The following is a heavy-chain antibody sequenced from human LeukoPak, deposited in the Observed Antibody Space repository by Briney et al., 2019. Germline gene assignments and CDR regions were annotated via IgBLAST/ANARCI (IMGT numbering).Heavy chain of an antibody. CDR2: ISWNSGSI. CDR1: GFTFDDYA. J-gene: IGHJ5*02. D-gene: IGHD3-3*01. CDR3: AKDRLRFLEWSNWFDP. V-gene: IGHV3-9*01. Sequence: HPGRSLRLSCAASGFTFDDYAMHWVRHAPGKGLEWVSGISWNSGSIGYADSVKGRFTISRDNAKNSLYLQMNSLRAEDTALYYCAKDRLRFLEWSNWFDPWGQGTLVTVSS.